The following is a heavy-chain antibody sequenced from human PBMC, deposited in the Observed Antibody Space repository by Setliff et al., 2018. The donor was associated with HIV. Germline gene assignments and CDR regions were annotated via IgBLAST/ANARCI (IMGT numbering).Heavy chain of an antibody. CDR3: AGIGDDSISGVAFHI. CDR1: GLTFSSYD. Sequence: AESLTLSCAASGLTFSSYDMHWVRQAAGKGLEWVSGIGSGGDTYYLSSVQGRFTISRENAKNSLYLQMNSLTAGDTAGYFCAGIGDDSISGVAFHIWGQGTMVTVSS. CDR2: IGSGGDT. D-gene: IGHD3-22*01. V-gene: IGHV3-13*01. J-gene: IGHJ3*02.